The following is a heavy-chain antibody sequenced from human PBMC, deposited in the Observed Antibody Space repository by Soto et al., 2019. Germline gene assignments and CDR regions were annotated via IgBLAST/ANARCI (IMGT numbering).Heavy chain of an antibody. V-gene: IGHV3-9*01. CDR3: APLEGTYYDFWSGPA. D-gene: IGHD3-3*01. Sequence: SGGSLRLSCAASGFTFDDYAMHWVRQAPGKGLEWVSGISWNSGSIGYADSVKGRFTISRDNAKNSLYLQMNSLRAEDTALYYCAPLEGTYYDFWSGPAWGQGTRVTVS. CDR1: GFTFDDYA. J-gene: IGHJ5*02. CDR2: ISWNSGSI.